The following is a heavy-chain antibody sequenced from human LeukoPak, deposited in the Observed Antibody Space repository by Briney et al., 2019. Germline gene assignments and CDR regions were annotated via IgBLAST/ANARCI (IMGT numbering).Heavy chain of an antibody. V-gene: IGHV1-69*06. CDR1: GGTFSSYA. J-gene: IGHJ4*02. CDR3: ARAAYYYDSSPPGD. D-gene: IGHD3-22*01. Sequence: SVKVSCKASGGTFSSYAISWVRQAPGQGLEWMGGIIPIFGTTNYAQKFQDRVTITADKSTSTAYMELSSLRSEDTAVYYCARAAYYYDSSPPGDWGQGTLVTVSS. CDR2: IIPIFGTT.